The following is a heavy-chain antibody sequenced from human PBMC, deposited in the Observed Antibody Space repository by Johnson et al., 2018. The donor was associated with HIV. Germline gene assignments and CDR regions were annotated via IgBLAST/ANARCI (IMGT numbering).Heavy chain of an antibody. V-gene: IGHV3-30-3*01. CDR3: ARVQVLADDVFNI. CDR1: GFTFSSYA. Sequence: QMLLVESGGGLIQPGGSLRLSCAASGFTFSSYAMHWVRQAPGKGLEWVAVISYDGSNKYYADSAKGRFTISRDNAKNTLYLQMDSLGAEDTAVYFCARVQVLADDVFNIWGQGTMVTVAS. D-gene: IGHD3-3*02. CDR2: ISYDGSNK. J-gene: IGHJ3*02.